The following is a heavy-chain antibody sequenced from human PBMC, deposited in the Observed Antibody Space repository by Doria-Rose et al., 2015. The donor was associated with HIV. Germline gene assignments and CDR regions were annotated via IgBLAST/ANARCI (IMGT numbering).Heavy chain of an antibody. CDR1: GFTFSTYR. CDR3: ARGSYGAFDI. J-gene: IGHJ3*02. Sequence: VQLVQSGGGLVQPGGSLRLSCAASGFTFSTYRMHWVRQAPVKGLEWVANIKQDGSENYYVDSVDGRFTISRDDAKNSRYLQMNSLRAEDTAVYYCARGSYGAFDIWGQGTMITVSS. CDR2: IKQDGSEN. V-gene: IGHV3-7*01. D-gene: IGHD3-10*01.